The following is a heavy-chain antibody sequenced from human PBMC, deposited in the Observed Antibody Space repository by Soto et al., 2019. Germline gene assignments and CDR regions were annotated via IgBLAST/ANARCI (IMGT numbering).Heavy chain of an antibody. Sequence: EVQLLESGGGSVQPGGSLGLSCAASGFTFSDNAMIWVRQTPGGGLERVSQISATGGATHYADSVKGRFTISRDNSRNTLYLQLDSLRAEDTAIYYCAKFGFKRWLPGGYYYYGMDVWGQGTTVTVSS. CDR3: AKFGFKRWLPGGYYYYGMDV. J-gene: IGHJ6*02. CDR2: ISATGGAT. D-gene: IGHD5-12*01. CDR1: GFTFSDNA. V-gene: IGHV3-23*01.